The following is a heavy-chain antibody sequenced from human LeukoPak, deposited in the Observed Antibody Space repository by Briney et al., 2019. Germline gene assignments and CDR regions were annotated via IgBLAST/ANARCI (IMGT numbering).Heavy chain of an antibody. J-gene: IGHJ5*02. Sequence: PSETLSLTCTVSGYSISNGYYWGWVRQPPGKGLEWIGSIYHSGSTYYNPSLKSRVTISVDTSKNQFSLKLSSVTAADTAVYYCARHNIFYDSSGYQNWFDPWGQGTQVTVSS. CDR3: ARHNIFYDSSGYQNWFDP. CDR2: IYHSGST. CDR1: GYSISNGYY. D-gene: IGHD3-22*01. V-gene: IGHV4-38-2*02.